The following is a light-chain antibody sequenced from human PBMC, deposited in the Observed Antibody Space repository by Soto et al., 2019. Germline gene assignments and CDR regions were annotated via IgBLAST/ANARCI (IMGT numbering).Light chain of an antibody. CDR1: SSNIGSNV. J-gene: IGLJ3*02. Sequence: QAVVTQPPSASGTPGQRVTISCSGSSSNIGSNVVDWYQHLPGTAPKLLIYNDNVRPSGVPDRFSGSKSGTSASLAVSGLQSEDEADYYCAAWDASLNALVFGGGTKLTVL. V-gene: IGLV1-44*01. CDR2: NDN. CDR3: AAWDASLNALV.